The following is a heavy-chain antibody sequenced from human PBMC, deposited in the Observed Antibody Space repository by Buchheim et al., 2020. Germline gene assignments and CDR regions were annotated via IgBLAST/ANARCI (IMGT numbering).Heavy chain of an antibody. V-gene: IGHV3-74*01. J-gene: IGHJ2*01. Sequence: EVQLVESGGGLVQPGGSLRLSCVASGFPFSGYWMHWVRRAPGRGLVWVSRINSDGTDTNYADSVKGRFTISRDNAKNTLYLQMSGLRAEDTAVYYCYSSGGMWDLDLWGRGTL. CDR2: INSDGTDT. CDR1: GFPFSGYW. CDR3: YSSGGMWDLDL. D-gene: IGHD3-22*01.